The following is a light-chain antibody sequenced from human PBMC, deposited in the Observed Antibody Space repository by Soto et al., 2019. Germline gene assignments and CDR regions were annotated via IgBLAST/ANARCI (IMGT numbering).Light chain of an antibody. V-gene: IGLV2-23*01. Sequence: QSVRAQPASVSGAPGQSITLSGTGTSNDVGTYNLVSWYQQHPGKAPKLILFEGFTRPSGVSHRFSGSKYGNTASLTTSGLQAEEEADYYCSSYPGSTTYVFGTGTKVTVL. CDR1: SNDVGTYNL. CDR2: EGF. J-gene: IGLJ1*01. CDR3: SSYPGSTTYV.